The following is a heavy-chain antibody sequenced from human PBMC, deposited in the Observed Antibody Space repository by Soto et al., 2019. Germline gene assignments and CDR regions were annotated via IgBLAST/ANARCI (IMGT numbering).Heavy chain of an antibody. CDR2: ISSNGGST. CDR1: GFTFSSYA. CDR3: VKDTPMALWLVDNCIDS. Sequence: GGYLGLSCSASGFTFSSYAMHWVRQAPGKGLEYVSAISSNGGSTYYADSVKGRFTISRDNSKNTLYLQMSSLRAEDTAVYYYVKDTPMALWLVDNCIDSWCQGLLV. D-gene: IGHD6-19*01. V-gene: IGHV3-64D*06. J-gene: IGHJ5*01.